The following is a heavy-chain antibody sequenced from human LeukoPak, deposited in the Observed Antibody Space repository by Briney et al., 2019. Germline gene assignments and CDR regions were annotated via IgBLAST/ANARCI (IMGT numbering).Heavy chain of an antibody. CDR3: ARRHYYYYYMDV. J-gene: IGHJ6*03. CDR1: GGTFSSYA. CDR2: IIPIFGTA. V-gene: IGHV1-69*13. Sequence: GASVKVSCKASGGTFSSYAISWVRQAPGQGLEWMGGIIPIFGTANYAQKFQGRVTITADESTSTAYMELSSLRSEDTAVYYCARRHYYYYYMDVWGKGTTVTISS.